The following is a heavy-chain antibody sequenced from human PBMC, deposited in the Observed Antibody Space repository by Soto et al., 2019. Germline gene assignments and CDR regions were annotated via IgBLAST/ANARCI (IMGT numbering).Heavy chain of an antibody. CDR3: ARGKRYYDILTGYSDWFDP. CDR2: LSAYNGNT. V-gene: IGHV1-18*01. Sequence: ASVKVSCKASGYTFTSYGISWVRQAPGQGLEWMGWLSAYNGNTNYAQKLQGRVTMTTDTSTSTAYMELRSLRSDDTAVYYCARGKRYYDILTGYSDWFDPWGQGTLVTVSS. CDR1: GYTFTSYG. J-gene: IGHJ5*02. D-gene: IGHD3-9*01.